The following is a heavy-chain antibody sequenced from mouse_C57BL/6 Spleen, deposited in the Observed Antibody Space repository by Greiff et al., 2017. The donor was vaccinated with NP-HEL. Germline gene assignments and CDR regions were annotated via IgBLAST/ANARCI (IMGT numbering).Heavy chain of an antibody. Sequence: QVQLQQSGPELVKPGASVKISCKASGYAFSSSWMNWVKQRPGKGLEWIGRIYPGDGDTNYNGKFKGKATLTADKSSSTAYMQLSSLTSEDSAVDFGARPPLGFGGRGYFDYWGQGTTLTVSS. CDR1: GYAFSSSW. J-gene: IGHJ2*01. CDR2: IYPGDGDT. V-gene: IGHV1-82*01. D-gene: IGHD4-1*01. CDR3: ARPPLGFGGRGYFDY.